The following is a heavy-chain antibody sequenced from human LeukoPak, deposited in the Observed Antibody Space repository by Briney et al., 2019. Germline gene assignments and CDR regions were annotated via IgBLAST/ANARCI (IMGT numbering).Heavy chain of an antibody. CDR3: AREIPGQQVALDF. CDR1: GFTLRSFW. D-gene: IGHD6-13*01. Sequence: PGGSLRLPCAASGFTLRSFWLSWVRQDPGKGLEWVGNKKEDGSEKYYADSMKRRFTNSRDNARNSLHRQMNSLRAKHTAVYFCAREIPGQQVALDFWGQGTLVTVSS. V-gene: IGHV3-7*01. CDR2: KKEDGSEK. J-gene: IGHJ4*02.